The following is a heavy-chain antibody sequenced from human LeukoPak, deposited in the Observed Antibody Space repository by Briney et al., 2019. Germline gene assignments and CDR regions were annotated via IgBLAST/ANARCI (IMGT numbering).Heavy chain of an antibody. CDR3: ARHRALADIVLVPTAMRRYGMDV. D-gene: IGHD2-2*01. J-gene: IGHJ6*02. V-gene: IGHV4-59*08. CDR1: GGSLSSDH. Sequence: SETLSLTCTVSGGSLSSDHWSWTRQPPGKGLEWIGYMYYSGSTNYNTSLKSRVTISVDTSKNQFSLKLSPVTAADTAVYYCARHRALADIVLVPTAMRRYGMDVWGQGTTVTVSS. CDR2: MYYSGST.